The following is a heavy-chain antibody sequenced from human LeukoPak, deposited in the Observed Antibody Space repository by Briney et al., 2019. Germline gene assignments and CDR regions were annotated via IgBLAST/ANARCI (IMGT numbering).Heavy chain of an antibody. CDR1: GGSFSGYY. CDR2: INHSGST. J-gene: IGHJ5*02. V-gene: IGHV4-34*01. CDR3: ARGPRRYWFDP. Sequence: NPSETLSLTCAVYGGSFSGYYWSWIRQPPGKGLEWIGEINHSGSTNYNPSLKSRVTISVDTSKNQFSLKLSSVTAADTAVYYCARGPRRYWFDPWGQGTLVTVSS.